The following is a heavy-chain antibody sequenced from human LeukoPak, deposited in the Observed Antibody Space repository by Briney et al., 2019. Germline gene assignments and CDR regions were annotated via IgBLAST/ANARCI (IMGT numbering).Heavy chain of an antibody. Sequence: GGSLRLSCAASGFTFSSYSMNWVRQAPGKGLELVSSISSSSSYIYYADSVKGRFTISRDNAKNSLYMQMNSLRAEDTAVYYCARGAGYCSSTSCPLYYYYGMAVWGQGTTVTVSS. J-gene: IGHJ6*02. V-gene: IGHV3-21*01. CDR3: ARGAGYCSSTSCPLYYYYGMAV. CDR1: GFTFSSYS. D-gene: IGHD2-2*01. CDR2: ISSSSSYI.